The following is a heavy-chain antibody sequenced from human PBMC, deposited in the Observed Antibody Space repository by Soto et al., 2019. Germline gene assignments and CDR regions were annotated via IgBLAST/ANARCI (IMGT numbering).Heavy chain of an antibody. J-gene: IGHJ4*02. Sequence: QVQLVQSGAEVKKPGSSVKVSCKASGGTFSSYAISWVRQAPGQGLEWMGGIIPIFGTANYAQKFQGRVTITADESTSTAYMGLSSLRSEDTAVYYCARESRYCSGGSCYFLPGIDYWGPGTLVTVSS. CDR1: GGTFSSYA. V-gene: IGHV1-69*12. D-gene: IGHD2-15*01. CDR3: ARESRYCSGGSCYFLPGIDY. CDR2: IIPIFGTA.